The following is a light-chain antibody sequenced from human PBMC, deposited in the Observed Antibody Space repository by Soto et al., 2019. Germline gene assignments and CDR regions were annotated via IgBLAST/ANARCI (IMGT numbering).Light chain of an antibody. V-gene: IGKV3-20*01. Sequence: EIVLTQSPGTLSLSPGEGATLSCRASQSVSTNYLAWYQQKPGQAPWLLIYGAFNRAGGVPDRFSCSVSGTDFTLTISRLEPEDFAVYYCQQYGSSPRTLGHGTKVDIK. CDR2: GAF. CDR3: QQYGSSPRT. J-gene: IGKJ1*01. CDR1: QSVSTNY.